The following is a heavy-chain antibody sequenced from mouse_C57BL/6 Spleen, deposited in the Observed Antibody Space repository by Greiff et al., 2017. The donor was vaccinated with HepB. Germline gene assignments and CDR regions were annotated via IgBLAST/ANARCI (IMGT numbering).Heavy chain of an antibody. J-gene: IGHJ2*01. D-gene: IGHD2-2*01. CDR3: ARGELLRLHYFDY. CDR2: IDPSDSYT. CDR1: GYTFTSYW. V-gene: IGHV1-50*01. Sequence: QVQLQQPGAELVKPGASVKLSCKASGYTFTSYWMQWVKQRPGQGLEWIGEIDPSDSYTNYNQKFKGKATLTVDTSSSTAYMQLSSLTSEDSAVYSCARGELLRLHYFDYWGQGTTLTVSS.